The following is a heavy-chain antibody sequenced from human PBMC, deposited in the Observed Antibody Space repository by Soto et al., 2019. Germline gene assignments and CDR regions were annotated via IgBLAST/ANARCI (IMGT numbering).Heavy chain of an antibody. CDR1: GYSLTNYW. J-gene: IGHJ6*02. V-gene: IGHV5-51*01. CDR2: IYPGDSDT. D-gene: IGHD5-18*01. Sequence: PGESLKISCKGSGYSLTNYWIGWVRQMPGKGLEWMGIIYPGDSDTSYSPSFQGQVTISVDKSISTAYLQWNSLKASDTAMYYCARRGYSYGMDVWGQGTTVTVSS. CDR3: ARRGYSYGMDV.